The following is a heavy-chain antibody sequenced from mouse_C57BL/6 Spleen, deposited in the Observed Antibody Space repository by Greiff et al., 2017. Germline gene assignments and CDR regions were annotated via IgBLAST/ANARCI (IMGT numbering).Heavy chain of an antibody. D-gene: IGHD2-4*01. J-gene: IGHJ2*01. CDR3: ASSYDYDGNFDY. CDR1: GYTFTSYW. V-gene: IGHV1-64*01. Sequence: QVQLQQPGAELVKPGASVKMSCKASGYTFTSYWITWVKQRPGQGLEWIGMIHPNSGSTNYNEKFKSKATLTVDKSSSTAYMQLSSLTSEDSAVYYCASSYDYDGNFDYWGQGTTLTVSS. CDR2: IHPNSGST.